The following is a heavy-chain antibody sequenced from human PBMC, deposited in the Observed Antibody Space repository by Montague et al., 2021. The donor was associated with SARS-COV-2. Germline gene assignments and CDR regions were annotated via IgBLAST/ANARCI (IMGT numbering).Heavy chain of an antibody. CDR2: FYYGGGS. Sequence: SETLSLTCTVSGASISTGSDYWTWIRQRPGRGLEWIGNFYYGGGSTYNPSLKSRVTISADTSKNLFSLTLKSVTASDTAVYYCARDRGDIYGGNSARFDPWGQGTLVTVSS. V-gene: IGHV4-61*03. D-gene: IGHD4-23*01. J-gene: IGHJ5*02. CDR1: GASISTGSDY. CDR3: ARDRGDIYGGNSARFDP.